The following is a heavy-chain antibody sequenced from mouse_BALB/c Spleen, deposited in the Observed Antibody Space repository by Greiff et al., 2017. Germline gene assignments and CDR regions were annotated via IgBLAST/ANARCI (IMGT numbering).Heavy chain of an antibody. V-gene: IGHV1-69*02. J-gene: IGHJ4*01. CDR2: IYPSDSYT. Sequence: VQLQQPGAELVRPGASVKLSCKASGYTFTSYWINWVKQRPGQGLEWIGNIYPSDSYTNYNQKFKDKATLTVDKSSSTAYMQLSSPTSEDSAVYYCTREVRDAAYAMDYWGQGTSVTVSS. D-gene: IGHD2-14*01. CDR1: GYTFTSYW. CDR3: TREVRDAAYAMDY.